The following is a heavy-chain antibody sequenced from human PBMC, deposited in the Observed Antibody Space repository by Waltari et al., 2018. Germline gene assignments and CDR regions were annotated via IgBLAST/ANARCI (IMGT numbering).Heavy chain of an antibody. D-gene: IGHD2-2*01. V-gene: IGHV4-39*01. J-gene: IGHJ4*02. Sequence: QLQLQESGQGLVKPSETLSLPCTVSGGPIIRSSSYCGCTPQPPGKGLEWIWSIYYSGSTYYNPSLKSRVTIAVDTSKNQFSLKLSSVTAADTAVYYCARSVSLVPAVPDYWGQGTLVTVSS. CDR3: ARSVSLVPAVPDY. CDR2: IYYSGST. CDR1: GGPIIRSSSY.